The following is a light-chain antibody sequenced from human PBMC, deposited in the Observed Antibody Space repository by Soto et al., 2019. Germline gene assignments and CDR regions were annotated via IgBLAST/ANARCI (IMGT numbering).Light chain of an antibody. CDR3: QRYDNAPIT. Sequence: DIQMTQSPSSLSASVGDRVTITCRASQGISNYLAWYQQKPGKAPKLLIHTASTLPSGVPSRFSGSRSGTDFTLTIASLQAEDVATYYFQRYDNAPITFGQGTRLEI. J-gene: IGKJ5*01. CDR1: QGISNY. V-gene: IGKV1-27*01. CDR2: TAS.